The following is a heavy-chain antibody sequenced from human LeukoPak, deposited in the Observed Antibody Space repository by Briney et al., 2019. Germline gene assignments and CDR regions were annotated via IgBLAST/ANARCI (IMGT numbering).Heavy chain of an antibody. Sequence: ASVTVSCKASGYTFTSYDINWVRQATGQGLEWMGWMNPNSGNTAFTQKFQGRVTMTRNISVSTAYMELISLRSEDTAVYYCATFPRGRAFDVWGQGTVVTVSS. CDR2: MNPNSGNT. CDR1: GYTFTSYD. V-gene: IGHV1-8*01. CDR3: ATFPRGRAFDV. J-gene: IGHJ3*01. D-gene: IGHD3-10*01.